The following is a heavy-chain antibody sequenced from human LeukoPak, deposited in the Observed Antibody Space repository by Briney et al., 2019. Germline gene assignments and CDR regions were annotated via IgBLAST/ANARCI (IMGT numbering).Heavy chain of an antibody. J-gene: IGHJ6*03. D-gene: IGHD6-19*01. Sequence: GGSLRLSCAASGFTVSSNYMTWVRQAPGKGLEWVSTLSSSGNSTYYADSVKGRFTISRDNSKNTLYLHMNSLRAEDTAVYYCAKPSTGWYFAYFYYYMDVWDKGTTVTISS. CDR2: LSSSGNST. CDR1: GFTVSSNY. V-gene: IGHV3-23*01. CDR3: AKPSTGWYFAYFYYYMDV.